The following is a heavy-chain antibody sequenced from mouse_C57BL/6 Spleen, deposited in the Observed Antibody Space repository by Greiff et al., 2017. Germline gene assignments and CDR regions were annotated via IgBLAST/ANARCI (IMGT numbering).Heavy chain of an antibody. CDR1: GFTFSSYG. CDR2: ISSGGSYT. Sequence: EVQGVESGGDLVKPGGSLKLSCAASGFTFSSYGMSWVRQTPDKRLEWVATISSGGSYTYYPDSVKGRFTISRDNAKNTLYLQMSSLKSEDTAMYYCAREGIYYDYDDWGQGTLVTVSA. CDR3: AREGIYYDYDD. D-gene: IGHD2-4*01. J-gene: IGHJ3*01. V-gene: IGHV5-6*01.